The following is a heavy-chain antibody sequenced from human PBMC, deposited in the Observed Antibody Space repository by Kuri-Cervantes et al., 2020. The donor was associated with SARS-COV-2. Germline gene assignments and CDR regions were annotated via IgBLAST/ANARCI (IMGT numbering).Heavy chain of an antibody. J-gene: IGHJ6*02. Sequence: SVKVSCKASGDTFSSYTISWVRQAPGQGLEWMGRIIPILGIANYAQKFQGRVTITADTSTSTAYMELSSLRSEDTAVYYCANAGKTTVTPGGYYYYGMDVWGQGTTVTVSS. V-gene: IGHV1-69*02. CDR1: GDTFSSYT. CDR3: ANAGKTTVTPGGYYYYGMDV. CDR2: IIPILGIA. D-gene: IGHD4-17*01.